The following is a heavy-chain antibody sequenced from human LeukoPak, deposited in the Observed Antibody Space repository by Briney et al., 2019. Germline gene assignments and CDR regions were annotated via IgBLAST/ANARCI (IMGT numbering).Heavy chain of an antibody. D-gene: IGHD5-24*01. J-gene: IGHJ4*02. CDR3: AREQDGYNDNIDY. CDR2: ISSSGSTI. Sequence: GGSLRLSCAASGFTSSDYYMSWIRQAPGKGLEWVSYISSSGSTIYYADSVKGRFTISRDNAKNSLYLQMNSLRAEDTAVYYCAREQDGYNDNIDYWGQGTLVTVSS. V-gene: IGHV3-11*01. CDR1: GFTSSDYY.